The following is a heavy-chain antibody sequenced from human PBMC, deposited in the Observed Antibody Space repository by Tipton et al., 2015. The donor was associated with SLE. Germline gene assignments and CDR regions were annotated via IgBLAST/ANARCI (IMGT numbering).Heavy chain of an antibody. CDR2: INHSGST. CDR3: ARVLVAIGGLYYGMDV. V-gene: IGHV4-34*01. CDR1: GGSFSGCY. D-gene: IGHD2-21*01. Sequence: TLSLTCAVYGGSFSGCYWSWIRQPPGKGLEWIGEINHSGSTNYNPSLKSRVTISVDTSKNQFSLKLSSVTAADTAVYYCARVLVAIGGLYYGMDVWGQGTTVTVSS. J-gene: IGHJ6*02.